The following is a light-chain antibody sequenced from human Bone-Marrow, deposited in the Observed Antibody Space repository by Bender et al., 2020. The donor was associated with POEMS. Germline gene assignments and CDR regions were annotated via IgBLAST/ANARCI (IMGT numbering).Light chain of an antibody. J-gene: IGLJ1*01. CDR2: DVI. CDR3: SSYTSSSTL. V-gene: IGLV2-14*03. CDR1: SSDVGGYKY. Sequence: QSALAQPASVSGSPGQSITISCTGTSSDVGGYKYVSWYQQSPGKAPKLIIYDVIYRPSGISNRFSGSKSGNTASLTISGLQAEDEGDYYCSSYTSSSTLFGTGTTVTVL.